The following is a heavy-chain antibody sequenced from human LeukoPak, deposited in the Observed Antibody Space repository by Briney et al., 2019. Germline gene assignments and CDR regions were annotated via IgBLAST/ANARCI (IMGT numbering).Heavy chain of an antibody. Sequence: KPSETLSLTCTVSGGSISSGDYYWSWIRQPPGKGLEWIGYIYYSGSTYYNPSLKSRVTISVDTSKNQFSLKLSSVTAADTAVYYCARVDTAMVRYFDYWGQGTLVTVSS. D-gene: IGHD5-18*01. CDR3: ARVDTAMVRYFDY. V-gene: IGHV4-30-4*01. CDR1: GGSISSGDYY. J-gene: IGHJ4*02. CDR2: IYYSGST.